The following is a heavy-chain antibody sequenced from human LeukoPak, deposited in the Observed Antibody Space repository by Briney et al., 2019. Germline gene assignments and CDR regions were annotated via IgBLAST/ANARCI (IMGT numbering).Heavy chain of an antibody. CDR3: ARDFGTTGWHTFDY. V-gene: IGHV6-1*01. J-gene: IGHJ4*02. D-gene: IGHD6-19*01. CDR1: GDSVSSKNGA. Sequence: QTLSLTCVVSGDSVSSKNGAWNWIRQSPLRGLEWLGRTYYRSKWYNDYAESMEGRMTISQDTSKNQYSLHLNSVTPDDTAVYYCARDFGTTGWHTFDYWGQGTLVTVSS. CDR2: TYYRSKWYN.